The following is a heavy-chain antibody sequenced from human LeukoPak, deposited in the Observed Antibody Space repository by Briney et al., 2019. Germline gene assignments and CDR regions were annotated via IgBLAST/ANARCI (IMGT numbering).Heavy chain of an antibody. D-gene: IGHD3-10*01. CDR3: STDSGRSYFYFDF. J-gene: IGHJ4*02. CDR2: IRPETGEP. Sequence: APAKVSCKISGFGLSVLSIHWMRQAPGKGLEWVGGIRPETGEPIFAQKFRGRVTITEDTFTDTGYLELRGLTSEDTAVYYCSTDSGRSYFYFDFWGQGTLVTVSS. V-gene: IGHV1-24*01. CDR1: GFGLSVLS.